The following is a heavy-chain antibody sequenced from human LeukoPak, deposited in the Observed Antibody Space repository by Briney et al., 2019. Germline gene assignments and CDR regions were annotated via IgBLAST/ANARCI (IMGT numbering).Heavy chain of an antibody. CDR3: AELGMTMIGGV. Sequence: PGGSLRLSCAASGFTFSSYEMNWVRQAPGKGLEWVSYISSSGNTIYYADSVKGRFTISRDNAKNSLYLQMNSLRAEDRAVYYFAELGMTMIGGVWGKGTTVTISS. D-gene: IGHD3-10*02. V-gene: IGHV3-48*03. J-gene: IGHJ6*04. CDR2: ISSSGNTI. CDR1: GFTFSSYE.